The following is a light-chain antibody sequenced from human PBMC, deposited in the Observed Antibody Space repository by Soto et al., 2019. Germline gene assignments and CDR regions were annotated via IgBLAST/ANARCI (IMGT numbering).Light chain of an antibody. CDR3: QQRDTWRS. V-gene: IGKV3-11*01. CDR1: QSIGSY. CDR2: DAS. J-gene: IGKJ4*01. Sequence: EIVLTQSPATLSLSPGERATLSCRASQSIGSYLAWYQQKPGQAPRLIIYDASNRATGIPARFSGSGSGTDFTLTISRLEPEDFGVYYCQQRDTWRSFGGVTKVEIK.